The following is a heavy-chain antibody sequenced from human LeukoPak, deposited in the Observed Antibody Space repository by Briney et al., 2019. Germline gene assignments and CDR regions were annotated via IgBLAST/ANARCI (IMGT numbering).Heavy chain of an antibody. CDR3: ARHLRYFDWPDAFDI. CDR1: GYSFTSYW. V-gene: IGHV5-51*01. CDR2: IYPGDSDT. J-gene: IGHJ3*02. Sequence: GESLKISCKGSGYSFTSYWIGWVRQMPGKGLEWMGIIYPGDSDTRYSPSFQGQVTISADKSIGTAYLQWSSLKASDTAMYYCARHLRYFDWPDAFDIWGQGTMVTVSS. D-gene: IGHD3-9*01.